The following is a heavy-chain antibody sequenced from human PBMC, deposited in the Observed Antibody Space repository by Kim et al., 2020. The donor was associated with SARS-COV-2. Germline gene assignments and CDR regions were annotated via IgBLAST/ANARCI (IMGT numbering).Heavy chain of an antibody. V-gene: IGHV1-18*01. J-gene: IGHJ4*02. D-gene: IGHD2-8*01. CDR2: ISAYNGNT. CDR1: GYTFTSYG. CDR3: ARDQMVYAIFHFDY. Sequence: ASVKVSCKASGYTFTSYGISWVRQAPGQGLEWMGWISAYNGNTNYAQKLQGRVTMTTDTSTSTAYMELRSLRSDDTAVYYCARDQMVYAIFHFDYWGQGTLVTVSS.